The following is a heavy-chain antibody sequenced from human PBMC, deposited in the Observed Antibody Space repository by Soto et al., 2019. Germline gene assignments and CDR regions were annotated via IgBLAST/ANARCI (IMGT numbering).Heavy chain of an antibody. Sequence: EVQLLESGRGLVQPGESLRLSCAASGFIFSDYAMTWVRQAPGKGLEWVSGISGSGESIYYADSVEGRFTISRDNSKNTLYLQMNSLRGEDTAVYYCARDRHGSDWYTYYFYTLAVWGQGTTVTVSS. CDR1: GFIFSDYA. V-gene: IGHV3-23*01. CDR3: ARDRHGSDWYTYYFYTLAV. D-gene: IGHD6-13*01. CDR2: ISGSGESI. J-gene: IGHJ6*02.